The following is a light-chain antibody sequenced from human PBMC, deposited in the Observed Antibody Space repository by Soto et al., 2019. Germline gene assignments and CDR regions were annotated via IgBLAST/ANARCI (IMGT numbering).Light chain of an antibody. CDR2: DVS. CDR1: SSDVGVYNY. Sequence: QSALTQPRSVSVSPGQSVTISCTGTSSDVGVYNYVSWYQQYPGKAPKIMIYDVSKRPSGVPDRFSGSKSDNTASLTISGLQAEDEADYYCCSYAGSYTFVFGSGTKVTVL. CDR3: CSYAGSYTFV. J-gene: IGLJ1*01. V-gene: IGLV2-11*01.